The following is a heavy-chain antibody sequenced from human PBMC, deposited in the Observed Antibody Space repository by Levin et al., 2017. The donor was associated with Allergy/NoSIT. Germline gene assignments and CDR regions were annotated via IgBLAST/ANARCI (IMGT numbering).Heavy chain of an antibody. J-gene: IGHJ4*02. CDR1: GFTFSTYE. D-gene: IGHD6-13*01. V-gene: IGHV3-30-3*01. CDR3: ARDSSGWYIADYYFDF. CDR2: ISYDGSNK. Sequence: SGGSLRLSCAASGFTFSTYEMHWVRQAPGKGLEWVAVISYDGSNKYYADSVKGRFTISRDNSKNTVYLEMNSLRTEDASLYFCARDSSGWYIADYYFDFWGQGTLVTVSS.